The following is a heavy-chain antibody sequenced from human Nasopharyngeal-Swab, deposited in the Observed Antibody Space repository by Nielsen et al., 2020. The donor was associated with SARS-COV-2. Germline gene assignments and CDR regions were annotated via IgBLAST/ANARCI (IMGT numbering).Heavy chain of an antibody. CDR2: IIPIFGTA. D-gene: IGHD2-8*01. CDR3: ARAEAPNPYYYYGMDV. V-gene: IGHV1-69*06. Sequence: WVRQAPGQGLEWMGGIIPIFGTANYAQKFQGRVTITADKSTSTAYVELSSLRSEDTAVYYCARAEAPNPYYYYGMDVWGQGTTVTVSS. J-gene: IGHJ6*02.